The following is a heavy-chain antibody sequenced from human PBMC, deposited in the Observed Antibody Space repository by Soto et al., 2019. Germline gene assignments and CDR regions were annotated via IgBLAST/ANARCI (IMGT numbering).Heavy chain of an antibody. J-gene: IGHJ5*02. D-gene: IGHD3-3*01. V-gene: IGHV4-39*01. Sequence: WIRQPPGKGLEWIGSIYYSGNPYYNPSLTSRVTISVAPSKNPFSLKLSAVTAADPAVYYFSRALGVRFLEWLFSKYNRFATWGPGPLATLSP. CDR3: SRALGVRFLEWLFSKYNRFAT. CDR2: IYYSGNP.